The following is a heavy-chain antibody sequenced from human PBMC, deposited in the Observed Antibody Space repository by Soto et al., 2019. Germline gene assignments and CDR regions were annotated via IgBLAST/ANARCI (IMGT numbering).Heavy chain of an antibody. CDR2: INPNSGGT. J-gene: IGHJ3*02. CDR1: GYVFTDFS. CDR3: ARDTEDYDKRGYVFRDALDI. D-gene: IGHD3-22*01. V-gene: IGHV1-2*02. Sequence: QVQLVQSGAEVKKPGASVKVSCTTSGYVFTDFSIHWVRQAPGQGLEWMGSINPNSGGTNYAPKFRGRVTMTRDTSIDAADMELSRLTSDDTAVYYCARDTEDYDKRGYVFRDALDIWGQGTLVTVSS.